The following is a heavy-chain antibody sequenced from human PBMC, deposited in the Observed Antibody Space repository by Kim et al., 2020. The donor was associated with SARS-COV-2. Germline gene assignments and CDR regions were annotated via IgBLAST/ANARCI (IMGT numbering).Heavy chain of an antibody. V-gene: IGHV3-7*05. Sequence: GGSLRLSCAASAFTFSYYWMTWVRQAPGKGLEWVANIKQDGSEKYYVDSVKGRFTISRDNAKNSLYLQMNSLRAEDTAMYYCARDGCTSSTCSRSNPPFDYWGQGTLVTVSS. D-gene: IGHD2-2*01. CDR1: AFTFSYYW. CDR2: IKQDGSEK. CDR3: ARDGCTSSTCSRSNPPFDY. J-gene: IGHJ4*02.